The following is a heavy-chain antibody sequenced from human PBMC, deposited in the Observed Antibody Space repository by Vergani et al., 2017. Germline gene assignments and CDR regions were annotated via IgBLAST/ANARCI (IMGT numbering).Heavy chain of an antibody. CDR2: IYYSGST. CDR1: GGSISSSSYY. J-gene: IGHJ4*02. Sequence: QLQLQESGPGLVKPSETLSLTCTVSGGSISSSSYYWGWIRQPPGKGLEWIGSIYYSGSTYYNPSLKSRVTISVDTSKNQFSLKLSSATAADTAVYYCAGGLVSQLRYVYRFGYFDNWGQGTLVTVSS. V-gene: IGHV4-39*01. CDR3: AGGLVSQLRYVYRFGYFDN. D-gene: IGHD3-9*01.